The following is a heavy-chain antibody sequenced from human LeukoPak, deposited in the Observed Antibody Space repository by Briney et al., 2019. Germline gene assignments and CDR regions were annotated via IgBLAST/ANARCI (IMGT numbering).Heavy chain of an antibody. CDR2: IHYSGTT. J-gene: IGHJ4*02. D-gene: IGHD6-6*01. V-gene: IGHV4-59*08. CDR1: GGSISSCY. CDR3: ATAGIVARRYFDY. Sequence: SETLSLTCTVSGGSISSCYWSWIRQVPGKGLEWIGYIHYSGTTNYNPSLKSRVTVSVDTSKNQFSLKLSSVTAADTAVYYCATAGIVARRYFDYWGQGTLVTVSA.